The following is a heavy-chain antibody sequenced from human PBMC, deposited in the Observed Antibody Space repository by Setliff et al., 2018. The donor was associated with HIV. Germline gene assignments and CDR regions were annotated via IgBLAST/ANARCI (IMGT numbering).Heavy chain of an antibody. Sequence: SVKVSCKASGGALSTYAINWVRQAPGQGLEWVGGIIPVFGTANYAQKLEGRVTITADESTSTAYMELSGLSSEDTAVYYCARAAYYDSRDFSDYYYMDVWGTRTTVTVSS. J-gene: IGHJ6*03. D-gene: IGHD3-22*01. V-gene: IGHV1-69*13. CDR2: IIPVFGTA. CDR3: ARAAYYDSRDFSDYYYMDV. CDR1: GGALSTYA.